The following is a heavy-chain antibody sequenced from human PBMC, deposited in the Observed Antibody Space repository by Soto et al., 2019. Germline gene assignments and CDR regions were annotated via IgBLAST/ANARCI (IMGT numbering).Heavy chain of an antibody. D-gene: IGHD2-15*01. V-gene: IGHV3-30*18. Sequence: LRLSCAASRFTFSDYGMHWVRQAPGKGLEWVAGISHGATRKSYSDSVKGRFIISRDNSKKMLYLQLNSLRREDTAVYYCAKDWVAGTNRYQLDYWGRGTLVTVSS. CDR2: ISHGATRK. CDR3: AKDWVAGTNRYQLDY. CDR1: RFTFSDYG. J-gene: IGHJ4*02.